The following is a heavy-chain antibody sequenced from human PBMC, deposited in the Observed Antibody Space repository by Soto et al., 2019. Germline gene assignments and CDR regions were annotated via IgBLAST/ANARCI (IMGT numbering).Heavy chain of an antibody. CDR3: ARGGYCGGDCPKYFQH. V-gene: IGHV4-31*03. D-gene: IGHD2-21*02. CDR1: GGSVSSGGYY. CDR2: IYNSGST. Sequence: SETMSLTCTVSGGSVSSGGYYWSWIRQHPGKGLEWIGYIYNSGSTYYNPSLKSRVTLSVDTSKNQFSLKLSSVTAADTAVYYCARGGYCGGDCPKYFQHWGQGTLVTVSS. J-gene: IGHJ1*01.